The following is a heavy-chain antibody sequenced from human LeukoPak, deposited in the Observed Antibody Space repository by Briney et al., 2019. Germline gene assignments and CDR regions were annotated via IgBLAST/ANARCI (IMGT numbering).Heavy chain of an antibody. CDR2: VYSSGST. CDR3: ARGPVFPSDS. J-gene: IGHJ4*02. Sequence: SETLSLTCTVSGGSISNYYWSWIRQPPRKGLEWIGYVYSSGSTNYNPSLKSRITILVDTSKNQFSLKLSSVTAADTAVYYCARGPVFPSDSWGQGTLVTVSS. D-gene: IGHD2-21*01. CDR1: GGSISNYY. V-gene: IGHV4-59*01.